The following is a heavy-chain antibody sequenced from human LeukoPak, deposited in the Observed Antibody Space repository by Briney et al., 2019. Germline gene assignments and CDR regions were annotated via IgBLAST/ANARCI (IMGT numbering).Heavy chain of an antibody. CDR1: GFTFTNYA. CDR2: ISTSGVGT. Sequence: GGSLRLSCAASGFTFTNYAMSWVRQAPGKGLEWVSAISTSGVGTYYADSVKGRFTISRDNSKNTLYLQMNSLRAEDTAIYYCTRGSYGDYDYWGQETLVTVSS. CDR3: TRGSYGDYDY. J-gene: IGHJ4*02. D-gene: IGHD4-17*01. V-gene: IGHV3-23*05.